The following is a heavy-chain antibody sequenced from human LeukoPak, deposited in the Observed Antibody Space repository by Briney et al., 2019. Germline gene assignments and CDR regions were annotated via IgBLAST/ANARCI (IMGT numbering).Heavy chain of an antibody. CDR3: AKGTAGLRFLEWLLSTPLDY. CDR1: GGSFSGYY. Sequence: ETLSLTCAVYGGSFSGYYRSWVRQAPGKGLEWVSAISGSGGSTYYADSVKGRFTISRDNSKNTLYLQMNSLRAEDTAVYYCAKGTAGLRFLEWLLSTPLDYWGQGTLVTVSS. CDR2: ISGSGGST. V-gene: IGHV3-23*01. J-gene: IGHJ4*02. D-gene: IGHD3-3*01.